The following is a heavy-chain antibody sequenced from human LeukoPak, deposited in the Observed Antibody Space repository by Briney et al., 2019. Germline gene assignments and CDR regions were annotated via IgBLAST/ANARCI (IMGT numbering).Heavy chain of an antibody. J-gene: IGHJ4*02. CDR2: IYYSGST. Sequence: SETLSLTSTVPGGSISSYYWSSIRQPPGKGLEWIGYIYYSGSTNYSPSLKSRVTISVDTSKNQFSLKLSSVTAADTAVYYCARYHYGGNSAFDYWGQGTLVTVSS. CDR3: ARYHYGGNSAFDY. CDR1: GGSISSYY. V-gene: IGHV4-59*01. D-gene: IGHD4-23*01.